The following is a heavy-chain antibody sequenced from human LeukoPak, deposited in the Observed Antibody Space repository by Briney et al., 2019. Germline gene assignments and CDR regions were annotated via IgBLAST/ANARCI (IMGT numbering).Heavy chain of an antibody. D-gene: IGHD5-12*01. CDR3: ARRGRHSGYDWDY. CDR1: GYSFTSYW. J-gene: IGHJ4*02. Sequence: GESLKISCKGSGYSFTSYWIGWVRQMPGKGLEWTGIIYPGDSDTRYSPSFQGQVTISADKSISTAYLQWSSLKASDTAMYYCARRGRHSGYDWDYWGQGTLVTVSS. CDR2: IYPGDSDT. V-gene: IGHV5-51*01.